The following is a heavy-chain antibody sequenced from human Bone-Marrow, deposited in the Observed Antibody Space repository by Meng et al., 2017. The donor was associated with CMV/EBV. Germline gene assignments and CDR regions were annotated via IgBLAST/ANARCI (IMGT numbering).Heavy chain of an antibody. CDR3: ARSRRGVVVPADPNWFDP. CDR2: ISSSSSYI. Sequence: FTFSSYSMNWVRQAPGKGLEWVSSISSSSSYIYYADSVKGRFTISRDNAKNSLYLQMNSLRAEDTAVYYCARSRRGVVVPADPNWFDPWGQGTLVTVSS. J-gene: IGHJ5*02. CDR1: FTFSSYS. V-gene: IGHV3-21*01. D-gene: IGHD2-2*01.